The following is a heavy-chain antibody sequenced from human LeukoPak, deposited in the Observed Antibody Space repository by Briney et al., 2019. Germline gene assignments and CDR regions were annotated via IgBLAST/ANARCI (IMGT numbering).Heavy chain of an antibody. CDR2: ISGSGGST. D-gene: IGHD2-2*01. V-gene: IGHV3-23*01. Sequence: GGALRLSCAASGFTFSSYAMSWVRQAPGKGLEWVSTISGSGGSTYYADSGKGRFTISRDNSKNTLYLQMNSLRAEDTAVYYCAKRYCSSSSCSLFDYWGQGTLVTVSS. J-gene: IGHJ4*02. CDR3: AKRYCSSSSCSLFDY. CDR1: GFTFSSYA.